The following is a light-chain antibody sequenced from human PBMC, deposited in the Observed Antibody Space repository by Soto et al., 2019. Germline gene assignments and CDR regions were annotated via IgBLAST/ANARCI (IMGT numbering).Light chain of an antibody. CDR1: QSVSSSY. CDR3: QQSGRPPWT. J-gene: IGKJ1*01. CDR2: GAS. V-gene: IGKV3-20*01. Sequence: LTHSPSTLSLSTEERATLSWRASQSVSSSYLAWYQQKPGQAPRLLIYGASSRATGIPDRFSGSGSGTDFPLTISRLQPEDFAVYYCQQSGRPPWTFGQGTLVDIK.